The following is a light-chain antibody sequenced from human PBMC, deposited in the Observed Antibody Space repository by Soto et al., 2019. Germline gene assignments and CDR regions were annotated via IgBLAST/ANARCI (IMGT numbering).Light chain of an antibody. Sequence: EIVMTQSPASLSVSPGERATLSCRASRSISKNLAWYQQKPGQSPRFLIYDASTRATGIPARFSGSGSGTDFNLTISSLQSEDSATYYCQQYDYWPGVTFGPGTKVEIK. CDR2: DAS. CDR1: RSISKN. J-gene: IGKJ3*01. CDR3: QQYDYWPGVT. V-gene: IGKV3-15*01.